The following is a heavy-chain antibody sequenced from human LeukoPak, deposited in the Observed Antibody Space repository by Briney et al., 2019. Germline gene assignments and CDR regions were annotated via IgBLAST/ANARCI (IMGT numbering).Heavy chain of an antibody. Sequence: GGSLRLSCAASGFTFSSYGMHWVRQAPGKGLEWVAFIRYDGSNKYYADSVKGRFTISRDNSKNTLYLQMNSLRAEDTAVYYCAKDRPAAGLRPAYFDYWGQGTLVTVSS. J-gene: IGHJ4*02. CDR1: GFTFSSYG. D-gene: IGHD6-13*01. CDR3: AKDRPAAGLRPAYFDY. V-gene: IGHV3-30*02. CDR2: IRYDGSNK.